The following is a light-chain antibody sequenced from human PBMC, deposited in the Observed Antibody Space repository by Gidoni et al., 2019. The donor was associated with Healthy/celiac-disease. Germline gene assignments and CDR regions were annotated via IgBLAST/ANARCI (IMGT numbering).Light chain of an antibody. CDR1: QDISNY. CDR3: QQYDNLPSFT. V-gene: IGKV1-33*01. CDR2: DAS. J-gene: IGKJ3*01. Sequence: DIQMTQSPSSLSASVGDRVTITCQASQDISNYLNWYQQKPGKATKLLIYDASNLETGVPSRFSGSGSGTDFTFTISSLQPEDIATYYCQQYDNLPSFTFGPXTKVDIK.